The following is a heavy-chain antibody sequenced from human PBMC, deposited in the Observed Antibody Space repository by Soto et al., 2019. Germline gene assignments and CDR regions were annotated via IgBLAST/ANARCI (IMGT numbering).Heavy chain of an antibody. CDR3: AKISNGYPDY. J-gene: IGHJ4*02. CDR2: IYPGDSYT. Sequence: GESLKISCKASGYTFTSQWIGWVRQMPGKGLEWMGIIYPGDSYTRYSPSFQGQVTISADKSINTAYLQWSSLKASDTAMYYCAKISNGYPDYWGQGTLVTVSS. D-gene: IGHD5-18*01. V-gene: IGHV5-51*01. CDR1: GYTFTSQW.